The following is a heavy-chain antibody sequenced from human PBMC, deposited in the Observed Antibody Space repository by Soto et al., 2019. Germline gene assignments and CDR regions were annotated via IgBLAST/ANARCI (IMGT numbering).Heavy chain of an antibody. Sequence: SETLSLTCTVSGCSISRYYWTWIRQPPGKGLEWIGEINHTGITNYNPSLKSRVTISVDTSKNQFSLKLSSVTAEDTAVYYCTPMKWIITMVRGPRYGMDVWGQGTTVTVSS. J-gene: IGHJ6*02. CDR1: GCSISRYY. V-gene: IGHV4-59*12. D-gene: IGHD3-10*01. CDR2: INHTGIT. CDR3: TPMKWIITMVRGPRYGMDV.